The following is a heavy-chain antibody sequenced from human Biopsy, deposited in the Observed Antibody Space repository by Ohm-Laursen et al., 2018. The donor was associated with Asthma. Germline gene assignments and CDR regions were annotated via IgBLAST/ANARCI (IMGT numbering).Heavy chain of an antibody. CDR1: GYSLTDLS. V-gene: IGHV1-24*01. J-gene: IGHJ4*02. CDR3: ASDFPKDYVRYNFQF. Sequence: ATVKISCKISGYSLTDLSMHWVRQAPGQGLEWMGGHDHEEGGTVNARRFQGRVTMTEDTSTDTAYMELSSLSSDDTAVYYCASDFPKDYVRYNFQFWGQGTLVAVSS. CDR2: HDHEEGGT. D-gene: IGHD4-17*01.